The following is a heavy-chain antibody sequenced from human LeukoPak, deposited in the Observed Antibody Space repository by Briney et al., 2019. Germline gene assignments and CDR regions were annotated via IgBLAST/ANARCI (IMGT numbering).Heavy chain of an antibody. CDR2: IYYSGST. CDR3: ARACHVVGRTMSDY. J-gene: IGHJ4*02. Sequence: SETLSLTCTVSGGSISSYYWSWIRQPPGKGLEWIRYIYYSGSTNYSPSLESRVTISVDTSKNQFSLRLRSVTAADTAVYYCARACHVVGRTMSDYWGQGTLVTVSS. V-gene: IGHV4-59*08. CDR1: GGSISSYY. D-gene: IGHD1-26*01.